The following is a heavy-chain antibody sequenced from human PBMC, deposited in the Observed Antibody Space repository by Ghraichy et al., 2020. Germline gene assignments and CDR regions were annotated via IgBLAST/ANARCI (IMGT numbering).Heavy chain of an antibody. D-gene: IGHD3-16*01. V-gene: IGHV4-59*01. J-gene: IGHJ6*02. CDR2: IYYSGST. CDR3: ARLGGADNYYYYYGMDV. CDR1: GGSISSYY. Sequence: SETLSLTCTVSGGSISSYYWSWIRQPPGKGLEWIGYIYYSGSTNYNPSLKSRVTISVDTSKNQFSLKLSSVTAADTAVYYCARLGGADNYYYYYGMDVWGQGTTVTVSS.